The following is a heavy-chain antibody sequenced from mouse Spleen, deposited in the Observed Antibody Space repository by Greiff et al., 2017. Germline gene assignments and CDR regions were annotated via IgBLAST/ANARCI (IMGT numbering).Heavy chain of an antibody. D-gene: IGHD4-1*01. J-gene: IGHJ1*01. V-gene: IGHV1-9*01. CDR1: GYTFTGYW. CDR2: ILPGSGST. Sequence: VQLQQSGAELMKPGASVKLSCKATGYTFTGYWIEWVKQRPGHGLEWIGEILPGSGSTNYNEKFKGKATFTADTSSNTAYIQLSSLTTEDSAIYYCARLDWAYWYFDVWGAGTTVTVSS. CDR3: ARLDWAYWYFDV.